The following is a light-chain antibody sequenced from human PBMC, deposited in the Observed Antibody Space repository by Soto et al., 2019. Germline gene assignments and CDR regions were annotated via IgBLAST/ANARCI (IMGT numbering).Light chain of an antibody. CDR3: QQSFTNPNT. J-gene: IGKJ1*01. CDR2: AAS. Sequence: DIQMTQSPSSLSASVGDRVTITCRASQGISNFLKWYHQKPGEAPKVLIYAASSLHTGVPSQFSGSESGAVFTLTSNSLQPEDFATYFCQQSFTNPNTFGQGNEVDIK. V-gene: IGKV1-39*01. CDR1: QGISNF.